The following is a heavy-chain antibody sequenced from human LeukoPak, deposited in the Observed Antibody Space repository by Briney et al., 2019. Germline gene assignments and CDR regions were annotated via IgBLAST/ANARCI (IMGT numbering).Heavy chain of an antibody. CDR2: INHSGST. V-gene: IGHV4-34*01. CDR1: GGSFSGYY. D-gene: IGHD2-21*01. J-gene: IGHJ3*02. Sequence: PSETLSLTCAVYGGSFSGYYWSWIRQPPGKGLEWIGEINHSGSTNYNPSLKSRATISVDTSKNQFSLKLSSVTAADTAVYYCARAYCGGDCYYRAFDIWGQGTMVTVSS. CDR3: ARAYCGGDCYYRAFDI.